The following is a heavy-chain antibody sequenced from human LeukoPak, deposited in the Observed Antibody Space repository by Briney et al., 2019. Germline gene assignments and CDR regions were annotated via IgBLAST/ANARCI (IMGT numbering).Heavy chain of an antibody. CDR3: ARSAGGALSPAYFDY. CDR2: IIPILGIA. D-gene: IGHD3-10*01. Sequence: SVKVSCKASGGTFSSYAISWVRQAPGQGLEWMGRIIPILGIANYAQKFQGRVTITADKSTTTAYVELNSLSSEDTAVYYCARSAGGALSPAYFDYWGRGTLVTVSS. V-gene: IGHV1-69*04. CDR1: GGTFSSYA. J-gene: IGHJ4*02.